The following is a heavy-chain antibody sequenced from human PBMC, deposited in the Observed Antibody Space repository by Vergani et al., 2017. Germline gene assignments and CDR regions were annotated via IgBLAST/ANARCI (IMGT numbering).Heavy chain of an antibody. D-gene: IGHD3-10*01. Sequence: EVQLVQSGAEVKKPGESLKISCKGSGYSFTSYWIGWVRQMPGKGLEWMGIIYPGDSDTRYSPSFQGQVTISADKSISTAYLQWSSLKASDTAMYYCARQALWFGESSGMDVWGQGTTVTVSS. J-gene: IGHJ6*02. CDR2: IYPGDSDT. V-gene: IGHV5-51*01. CDR1: GYSFTSYW. CDR3: ARQALWFGESSGMDV.